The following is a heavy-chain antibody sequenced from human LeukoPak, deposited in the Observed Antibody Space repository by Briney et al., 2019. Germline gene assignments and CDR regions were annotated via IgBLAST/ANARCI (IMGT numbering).Heavy chain of an antibody. V-gene: IGHV4-38-2*02. CDR1: GYSISSGYY. D-gene: IGHD3-9*01. J-gene: IGHJ4*02. Sequence: SETLSLTCTVSGYSISSGYYWGWIRQPPGKGLEWIGSIYHSGSTYYNPSLKSRVTISVDTSKNQFSLKLSSVTAADTAVYYCARLKDILTGYYYYFDYWGQGTLVTVSS. CDR2: IYHSGST. CDR3: ARLKDILTGYYYYFDY.